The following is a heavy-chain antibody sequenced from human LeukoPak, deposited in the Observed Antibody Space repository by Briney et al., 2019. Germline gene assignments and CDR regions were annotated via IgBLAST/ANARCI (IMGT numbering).Heavy chain of an antibody. CDR1: GFTFDDYG. J-gene: IGHJ3*02. V-gene: IGHV3-20*04. CDR3: ARILPMGTVSRVYAFDI. Sequence: GGSLRLSCAASGFTFDDYGMSWVRQAPGKGLEWVSGINWSGGSTGYADSVKGRFTISRDNAKNSLYLQMNSLRAEDTALYYCARILPMGTVSRVYAFDIWGQGTMVTVSS. CDR2: INWSGGST. D-gene: IGHD4-17*01.